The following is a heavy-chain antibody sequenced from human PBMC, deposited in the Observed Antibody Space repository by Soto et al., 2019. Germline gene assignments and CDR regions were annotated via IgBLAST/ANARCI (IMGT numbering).Heavy chain of an antibody. CDR3: ARYILKGGDNWFDP. V-gene: IGHV4-4*02. Sequence: QVQLQESGPGLVKPSGTLSLTCAVSSGSISSSNWWSWVRQPPGKGLAWIGEISHSGSTNYNPSLTSRVTISVDKSKNQFSLKLSSMTAADTAVYYCARYILKGGDNWFDPWVQGTLVTVSS. CDR2: ISHSGST. J-gene: IGHJ5*02. CDR1: SGSISSSNW. D-gene: IGHD1-20*01.